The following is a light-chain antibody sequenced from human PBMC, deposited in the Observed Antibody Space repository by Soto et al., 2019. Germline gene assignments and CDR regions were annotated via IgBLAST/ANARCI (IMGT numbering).Light chain of an antibody. V-gene: IGLV1-36*01. J-gene: IGLJ1*01. CDR1: SSNIGNHA. CDR2: YDD. Sequence: QSVLTQPPSVSEAPRQRVSISCSGSSSNIGNHAVNWYQQLPGKAPKLLIYYDDLLPSGVSDRFSGSKSGASASLAISGLQSEDEADYYCAAWDDSLNGYVFGTRTKLTVL. CDR3: AAWDDSLNGYV.